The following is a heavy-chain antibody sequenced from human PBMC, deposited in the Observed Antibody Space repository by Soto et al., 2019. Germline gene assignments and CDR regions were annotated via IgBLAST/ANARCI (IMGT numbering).Heavy chain of an antibody. D-gene: IGHD5-12*01. V-gene: IGHV4-59*01. CDR3: AREATIEYYYYMDV. J-gene: IGHJ6*03. CDR2: IYYSGST. CDR1: GGSISSYY. Sequence: SETLSLTCTVSGGSISSYYWSWIRQPPGKGLEWIGYIYYSGSTNYNPSLKSRVTISVDTSKNQFSLKLSSVTAADTVVYYCAREATIEYYYYMDVWGKGTTVTVSS.